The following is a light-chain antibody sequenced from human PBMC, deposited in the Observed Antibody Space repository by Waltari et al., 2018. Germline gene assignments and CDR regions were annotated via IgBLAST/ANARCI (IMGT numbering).Light chain of an antibody. V-gene: IGLV5-45*03. CDR2: YKSDSDK. Sequence: QAVLTQPSSLSASPGASASLTCTLRSGVHVANHRIYWYQQKPGSPPPYLLRYKSDSDKQQGSGVPSRFYGSKDASANAGILLISGLQSEDEADYYCMIWRAGASEFGGGTKLTVL. CDR1: SGVHVANHR. J-gene: IGLJ2*01. CDR3: MIWRAGASE.